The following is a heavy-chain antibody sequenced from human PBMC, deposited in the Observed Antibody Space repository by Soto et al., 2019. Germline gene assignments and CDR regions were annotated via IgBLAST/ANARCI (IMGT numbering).Heavy chain of an antibody. D-gene: IGHD3-9*01. Sequence: PSETLSLTCAVYGGSFSGYYWSWIRQPPGKGLEWIGEINHSGSTNYNPSLKSRVTISVDTSKYQFSLKLSSVTAADTAVYYCARKNDRILTGYMYFDYWGQGTLVTVSS. CDR1: GGSFSGYY. V-gene: IGHV4-34*01. CDR2: INHSGST. CDR3: ARKNDRILTGYMYFDY. J-gene: IGHJ4*02.